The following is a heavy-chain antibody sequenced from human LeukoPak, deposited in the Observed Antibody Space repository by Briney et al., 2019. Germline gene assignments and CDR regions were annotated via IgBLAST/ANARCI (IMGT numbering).Heavy chain of an antibody. J-gene: IGHJ4*02. CDR3: ARDWGYCDSTSCHVFDY. V-gene: IGHV3-53*01. D-gene: IGHD2-2*01. CDR2: IYIDGTT. CDR1: GFIVSSNY. Sequence: GGSLRLSCAASGFIVSSNYMSWVRQAPGKGLEWVSVIYIDGTTYYADSVKGRLTISRDKSKNTVYLQMNSLRPEDTAVYYCARDWGYCDSTSCHVFDYWGQGTLVTVSS.